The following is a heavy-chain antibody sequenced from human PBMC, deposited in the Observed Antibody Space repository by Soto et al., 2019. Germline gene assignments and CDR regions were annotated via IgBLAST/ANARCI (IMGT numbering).Heavy chain of an antibody. CDR2: IIPIFGTA. CDR1: GGTFSSYA. CDR3: ARAQDYYYGMDV. V-gene: IGHV1-69*13. Sequence: SVKVSCKASGGTFSSYAISWVRQAPGQGLEWMGGIIPIFGTANYAQKFQGRVTITADESTSTAYMELSSLRSEDTAVYYCARAQDYYYGMDVWGQGTTVTVSS. J-gene: IGHJ6*02.